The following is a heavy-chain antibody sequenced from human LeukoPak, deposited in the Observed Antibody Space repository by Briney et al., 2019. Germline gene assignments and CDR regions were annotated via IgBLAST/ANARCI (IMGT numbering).Heavy chain of an antibody. Sequence: PGGSLRLSCAASGFTFSTCAMHWVRQAPGKGLEWVAVISYDGSNKYYADSVKGRFTISRDNSKNTLYLQMNSLRAEDTAVYYCARDHYWGQGTLVTVSS. CDR2: ISYDGSNK. J-gene: IGHJ4*02. V-gene: IGHV3-30-3*01. CDR1: GFTFSTCA. CDR3: ARDHY.